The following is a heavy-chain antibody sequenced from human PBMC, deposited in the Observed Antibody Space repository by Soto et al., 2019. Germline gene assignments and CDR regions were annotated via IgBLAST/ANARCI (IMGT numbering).Heavy chain of an antibody. CDR3: ARVEWELAGWFDP. J-gene: IGHJ5*02. CDR2: ISAYNGNT. Sequence: GASVKVSCKASGYTFTSYCISWVLQAPGQGLEWMGWISAYNGNTNYAQKLQGRVTVTTDTSTSTAYMELRSLRSDDTAAYYCARVEWELAGWFDPWGQGTLVTVSS. D-gene: IGHD1-26*01. V-gene: IGHV1-18*04. CDR1: GYTFTSYC.